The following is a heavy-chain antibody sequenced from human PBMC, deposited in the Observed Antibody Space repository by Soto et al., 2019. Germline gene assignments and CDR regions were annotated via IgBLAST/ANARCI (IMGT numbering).Heavy chain of an antibody. CDR2: ISYDGSHQ. D-gene: IGHD5-18*01. CDR1: GFAFSSYG. CDR3: VSDRGYGHASVPYS. V-gene: IGHV3-30*03. Sequence: QAQLVESGGGVVQPGRSLRLSCAASGFAFSSYGMHWVLQAPGTGLEWVAVISYDGSHQHYAESVKGRFTISRDNSKNMVLLQISSLRAEDTAVYYCVSDRGYGHASVPYSWGQGTLVSVSS. J-gene: IGHJ4*02.